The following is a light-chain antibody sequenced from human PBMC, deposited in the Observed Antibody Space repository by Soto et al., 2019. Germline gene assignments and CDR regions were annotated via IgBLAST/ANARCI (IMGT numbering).Light chain of an antibody. CDR1: SSDVGGYNY. Sequence: QSALTQPASVSGSPGQSITISCTGASSDVGGYNYVSWYQQHPGEAPKLMIYDVSNRPSGVSNRFSGSKSDNTASLTISGLQGEDEADYYCSSYTISSVVFGGGTQLTVL. CDR2: DVS. V-gene: IGLV2-14*01. J-gene: IGLJ2*01. CDR3: SSYTISSVV.